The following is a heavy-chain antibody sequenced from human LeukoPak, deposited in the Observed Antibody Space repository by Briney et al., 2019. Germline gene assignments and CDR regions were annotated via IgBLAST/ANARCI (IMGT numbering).Heavy chain of an antibody. J-gene: IGHJ4*02. V-gene: IGHV4-59*01. CDR2: IYYTGST. CDR3: ARRDGYTLPYYY. CDR1: GGSIRSYY. D-gene: IGHD5-24*01. Sequence: SETLSLTCTVSGGSIRSYYWSWIRQPPGRGLEWIGSIYYTGSTDYNPSLKSRVTISVDMSNNQFSLKLSSVTAADTAVYYCARRDGYTLPYYYWGQGTLVTVSS.